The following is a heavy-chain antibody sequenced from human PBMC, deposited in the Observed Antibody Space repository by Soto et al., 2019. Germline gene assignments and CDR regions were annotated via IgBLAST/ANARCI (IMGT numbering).Heavy chain of an antibody. D-gene: IGHD5-18*01. J-gene: IGHJ6*02. V-gene: IGHV4-59*01. CDR2: IYYSGST. Sequence: SETLSLTCTVSGGSISSYYWSWIRQPPGKGLEWIGYIYYSGSTNYNPSLKSRVTISVDTSKNQFSLKLSSVTAADTAVYYCESSHSWGYGGWAYYYGMDVWGQGTTVTVSS. CDR3: ESSHSWGYGGWAYYYGMDV. CDR1: GGSISSYY.